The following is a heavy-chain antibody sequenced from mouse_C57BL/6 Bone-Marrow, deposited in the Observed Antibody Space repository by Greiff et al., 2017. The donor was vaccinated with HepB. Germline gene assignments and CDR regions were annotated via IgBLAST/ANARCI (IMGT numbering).Heavy chain of an antibody. D-gene: IGHD3-2*02. CDR1: GYAFSSSW. CDR2: IYPGDGDT. J-gene: IGHJ2*01. V-gene: IGHV1-82*01. CDR3: ARLDSGYDFDY. Sequence: LVEPGASVKISCKASGYAFSSSWMNWVKQRPGKGLEWIGRIYPGDGDTNYNGKFKGKATLTADKSSSTAYMQLSSLTSEDSAVYFCARLDSGYDFDYWGQGTTLTVSS.